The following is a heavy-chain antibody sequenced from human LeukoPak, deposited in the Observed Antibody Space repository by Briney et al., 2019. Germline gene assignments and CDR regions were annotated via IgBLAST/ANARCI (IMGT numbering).Heavy chain of an antibody. Sequence: GASVTVSCKASGGTFSSYAISWVRQAPGQGLEWMGGIIPIFGTANYAQKFQGRVTITADESTSTAYMELSSLRSEDTAVYYCASRYGSGSYYKTNWFDPWGQGTLVTVSS. CDR3: ASRYGSGSYYKTNWFDP. CDR1: GGTFSSYA. D-gene: IGHD3-10*01. V-gene: IGHV1-69*13. J-gene: IGHJ5*02. CDR2: IIPIFGTA.